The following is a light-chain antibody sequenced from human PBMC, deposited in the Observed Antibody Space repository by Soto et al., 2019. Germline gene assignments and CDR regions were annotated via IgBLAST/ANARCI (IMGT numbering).Light chain of an antibody. CDR2: GAS. Sequence: EIVLTQSPGTLSLSPGERATLSCRASQSVSSSYLAWYQQKPGQAPRLLIYGASSRATGIPDRFSGSGSGTDFTLTTIRLEPEDWAVYYCQQYGSSPSTFGHGTKVEIK. J-gene: IGKJ1*01. V-gene: IGKV3-20*01. CDR3: QQYGSSPST. CDR1: QSVSSSY.